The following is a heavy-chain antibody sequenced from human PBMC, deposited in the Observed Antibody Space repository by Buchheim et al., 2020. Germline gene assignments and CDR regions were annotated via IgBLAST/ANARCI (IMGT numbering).Heavy chain of an antibody. CDR3: ARDGRYSSSFYYFDY. Sequence: EVQLVESGGGLVKPGGSLRVSCATSGFTFSSYCMNWVRQAPGNGLEWVPFFSSSSSYIYYADSVKGRFTISQDNAKNSLYLQMNSVRAEDTAVYYCARDGRYSSSFYYFDYWGQGTL. D-gene: IGHD6-13*01. V-gene: IGHV3-21*01. J-gene: IGHJ4*02. CDR1: GFTFSSYC. CDR2: FSSSSSYI.